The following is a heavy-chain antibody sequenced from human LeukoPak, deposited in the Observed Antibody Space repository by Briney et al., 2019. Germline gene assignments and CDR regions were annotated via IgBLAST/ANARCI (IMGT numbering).Heavy chain of an antibody. CDR3: AKSRSGSSNWALRIFDN. D-gene: IGHD3-10*01. CDR2: ISPAGGTT. CDR1: GFTFSSYA. V-gene: IGHV3-23*01. J-gene: IGHJ4*02. Sequence: GGSLRLSCAASGFTFSSYAMSWVRQAPGRGLEWVSSISPAGGTTYYADSVKGRFTISRDNSKNTLYVQMNSLRAEDTAMYYCAKSRSGSSNWALRIFDNWGQGTMVSVSS.